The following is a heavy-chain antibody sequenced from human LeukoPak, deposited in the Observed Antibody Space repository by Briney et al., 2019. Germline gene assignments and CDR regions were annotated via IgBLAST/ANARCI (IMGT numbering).Heavy chain of an antibody. V-gene: IGHV3-23*01. D-gene: IGHD4-23*01. Sequence: GGSLRLSCAASGFSFSSYAMSWVRQAPGKGLEWVSAISGSGGSTYYADSVKGRFTISRDNSKNTLYLQMNSLRAEDTAVYYCAKDTPPYYGGNAPFDYWGQGTLVTVSS. CDR2: ISGSGGST. CDR3: AKDTPPYYGGNAPFDY. J-gene: IGHJ4*02. CDR1: GFSFSSYA.